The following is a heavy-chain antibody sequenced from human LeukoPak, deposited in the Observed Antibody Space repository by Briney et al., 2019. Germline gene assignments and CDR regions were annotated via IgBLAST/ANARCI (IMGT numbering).Heavy chain of an antibody. Sequence: SETLSLTCTVSGGSISSYYWSWIRQPPVKGLEWIGCISYSGTTHYNPSLKSRVTIFVDTSKNQFSLNLNSVTASDTAVYYCARSFDYWGKGTLVAVSS. CDR2: ISYSGTT. J-gene: IGHJ4*02. V-gene: IGHV4-59*04. CDR3: ARSFDY. CDR1: GGSISSYY.